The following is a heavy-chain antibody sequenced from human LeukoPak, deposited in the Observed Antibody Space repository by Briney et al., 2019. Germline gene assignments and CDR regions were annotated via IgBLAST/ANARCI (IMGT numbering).Heavy chain of an antibody. D-gene: IGHD3-22*01. Sequence: GGSLRLSCAASGFTFSSYSMNWVRQAPGKGLEWVSYISSSSSTIYYADSVKGRFIISRHNSKNTLYLQMNSLRAEDTAVYYCARDVGDYYDSSGPIVWGQGTLVTVSS. J-gene: IGHJ4*02. V-gene: IGHV3-48*01. CDR1: GFTFSSYS. CDR3: ARDVGDYYDSSGPIV. CDR2: ISSSSSTI.